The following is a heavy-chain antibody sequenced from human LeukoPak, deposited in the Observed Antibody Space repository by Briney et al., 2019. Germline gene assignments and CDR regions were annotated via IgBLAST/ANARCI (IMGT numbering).Heavy chain of an antibody. J-gene: IGHJ3*02. Sequence: GGSLRLSCGASGFTVSSDYMSWVRQAPGKGLEWVSVIYSGGSTYYADSVKGRFTISRDNSKNTLYLQMNSLRAEDTAVYYCARDREVGAFDIWGQGTMVTVSS. CDR1: GFTVSSDY. V-gene: IGHV3-66*01. CDR3: ARDREVGAFDI. D-gene: IGHD3-10*01. CDR2: IYSGGST.